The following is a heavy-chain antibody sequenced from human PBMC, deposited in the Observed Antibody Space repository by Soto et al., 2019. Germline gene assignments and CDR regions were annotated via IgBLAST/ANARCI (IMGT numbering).Heavy chain of an antibody. CDR2: INPSGGST. D-gene: IGHD6-6*01. CDR3: AREASVDSGSSGGMDV. Sequence: ASVKVSCKASGYTFTSYYMHWVRQAPGQGLEWMGIINPSGGSTSYAQKFQGRVTMTRDTSTSTVYMELSSLRSEDTAVYYCAREASVDSGSSGGMDVWGQGTTVTVSS. V-gene: IGHV1-46*01. J-gene: IGHJ6*02. CDR1: GYTFTSYY.